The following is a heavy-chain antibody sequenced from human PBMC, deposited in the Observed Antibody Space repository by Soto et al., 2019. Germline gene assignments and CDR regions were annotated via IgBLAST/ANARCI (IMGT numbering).Heavy chain of an antibody. CDR2: ISYDGSNK. CDR3: AKNRLANSPYYYYYYGMDV. V-gene: IGHV3-30*18. J-gene: IGHJ6*02. D-gene: IGHD6-25*01. CDR1: GFTFNNYG. Sequence: QVQLVESGGGVVQPGRSLRLSCAASGFTFNNYGMHWVRQAPGKGLEWGAVISYDGSNKYYAESVKGRFTISRDRSKNTLYLQMNSLRAEDTAVYYCAKNRLANSPYYYYYYGMDVWGQGTTVTVSS.